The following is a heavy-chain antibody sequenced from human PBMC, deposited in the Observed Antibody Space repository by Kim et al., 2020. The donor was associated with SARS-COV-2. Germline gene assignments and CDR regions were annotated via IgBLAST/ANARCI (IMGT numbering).Heavy chain of an antibody. CDR1: GGSISSSNW. V-gene: IGHV4-4*02. CDR2: IYHSGST. Sequence: SETLSLTCAVSGGSISSSNWWSRVRQPPGKGLEWIGEIYHSGSTNYNPSLKSRATISVDKSKNQFSLKLSSVTAADTAVYYCPRDNSARDAFAFWGQGT. J-gene: IGHJ4*02. CDR3: PRDNSARDAFAF. D-gene: IGHD6-6*01.